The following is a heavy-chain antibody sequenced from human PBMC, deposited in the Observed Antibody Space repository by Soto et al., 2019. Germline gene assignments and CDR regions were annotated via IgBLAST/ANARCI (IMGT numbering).Heavy chain of an antibody. D-gene: IGHD3-10*01. CDR2: TRNKANSYTT. V-gene: IGHV3-72*01. CDR1: GFIFSDHY. CDR3: ARGLRVRGVDNAFDI. J-gene: IGHJ3*02. Sequence: EVQLVESGGGLVQPGGSLRLSCAASGFIFSDHYMDWVRQAPGKGLEWVGRTRNKANSYTTEYAASVKGRFTISRDDSKNSLYLQMNSPKTEDTAVYYCARGLRVRGVDNAFDIWGQGTMVTVSS.